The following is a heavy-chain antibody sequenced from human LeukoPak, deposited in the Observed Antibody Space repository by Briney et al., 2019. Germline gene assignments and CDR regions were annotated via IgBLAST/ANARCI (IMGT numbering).Heavy chain of an antibody. CDR2: MIPIFGTA. CDR1: GGTFTSYA. D-gene: IGHD2-15*01. J-gene: IGHJ4*02. CDR3: ARESGGNMGALDY. Sequence: SVKVSSRASGGTFTSYAVSSVRRAPGQGREGRGGMIPIFGTANYAQKLQERFTISTDEATSNNFTELSSLRSEDTAVYYCARESGGNMGALDYWGQGTLVTVSS. V-gene: IGHV1-69*05.